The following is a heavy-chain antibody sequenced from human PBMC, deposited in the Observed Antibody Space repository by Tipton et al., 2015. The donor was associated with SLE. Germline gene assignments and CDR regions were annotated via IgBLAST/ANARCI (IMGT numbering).Heavy chain of an antibody. D-gene: IGHD3/OR15-3a*01. Sequence: TLSLTCAVYGGSFSGYYWSWIRQSPGKGLEWIGDINRSGSTNYNPSLKSRVTISVDTSKNQFSLKLSSVTAADTAVYYCARAPGLDRDYYYYYYMDVWGKGTTVTVSS. CDR1: GGSFSGYY. V-gene: IGHV4-34*01. J-gene: IGHJ6*03. CDR2: INRSGST. CDR3: ARAPGLDRDYYYYYYMDV.